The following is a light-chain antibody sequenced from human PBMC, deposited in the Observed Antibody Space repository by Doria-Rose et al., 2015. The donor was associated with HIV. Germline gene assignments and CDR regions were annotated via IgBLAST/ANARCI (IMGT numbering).Light chain of an antibody. CDR3: HQYASSRT. CDR1: QSVSAYY. J-gene: IGKJ1*01. CDR2: GAS. V-gene: IGKV3-20*01. Sequence: TQSPGTLSLSPGERATLSCRASQSVSAYYLAWYQQRPGQSPRLLIHGASSRATDIPDRFSGSGSGTDFTLTISRLEPEDFAVYYCHQYASSRTFGQGTKVEIK.